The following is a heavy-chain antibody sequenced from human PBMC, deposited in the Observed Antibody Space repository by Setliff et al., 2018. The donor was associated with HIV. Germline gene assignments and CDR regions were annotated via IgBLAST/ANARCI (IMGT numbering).Heavy chain of an antibody. J-gene: IGHJ5*02. D-gene: IGHD3-3*01. CDR1: GFSISSRYY. V-gene: IGHV4-38-2*02. CDR2: IYHTGSP. Sequence: PSETLSLTCDVSGFSISSRYYWGWIRQSPGKGLEWIGNIYHTGSPYYNPSLNDRATISLDTSKNQFALKLNSVTAADTAVYYCAREQPYYNFWSGYYSNWFDPWGQGTLVTVSS. CDR3: AREQPYYNFWSGYYSNWFDP.